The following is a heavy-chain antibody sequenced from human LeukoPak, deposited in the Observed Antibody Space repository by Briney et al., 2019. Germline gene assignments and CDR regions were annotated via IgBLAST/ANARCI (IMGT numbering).Heavy chain of an antibody. J-gene: IGHJ1*01. V-gene: IGHV3-30-3*01. CDR1: GFTFSSYA. CDR2: ISYDGSNK. Sequence: GGSLRLSCAASGFTFSSYAMHWVRQAPGKGLEWVAVISYDGSNKYYADSVKGRFTISRDNSKNTLYLQMNSLRAEDTAVYYCAREVGYYYDSSGYYYGRATGSFQHWGQGTLVTVSS. CDR3: AREVGYYYDSSGYYYGRATGSFQH. D-gene: IGHD3-22*01.